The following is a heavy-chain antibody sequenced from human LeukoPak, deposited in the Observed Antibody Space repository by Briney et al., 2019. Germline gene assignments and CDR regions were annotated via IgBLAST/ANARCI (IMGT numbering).Heavy chain of an antibody. D-gene: IGHD5-12*01. J-gene: IGHJ4*02. V-gene: IGHV1-3*01. CDR3: ARGGYSGYEWPTIDC. CDR1: GYTFTSYG. Sequence: ASVKVSCKTSGYTFTSYGMHWVRQAPGQRLEWMGWINAGNGNAKYSQKFQGRVTISRDTSASTAYMELSSLRSEDTAVYYCARGGYSGYEWPTIDCWGQGTLVTVSS. CDR2: INAGNGNA.